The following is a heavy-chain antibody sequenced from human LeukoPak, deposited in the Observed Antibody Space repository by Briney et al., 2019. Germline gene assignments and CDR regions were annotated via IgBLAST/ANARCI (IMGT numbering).Heavy chain of an antibody. Sequence: SETLSLTCTVSGGSISSYYWSWIRQPPGKGLEWIGYIYYSGSTNYNPSLKSRVTISVDTSKNQFSLKLSSVTAADTAVYYCAAYSSSLGPFFDSWGQGSLVTVSS. CDR2: IYYSGST. J-gene: IGHJ4*02. CDR3: AAYSSSLGPFFDS. CDR1: GGSISSYY. D-gene: IGHD6-13*01. V-gene: IGHV4-59*08.